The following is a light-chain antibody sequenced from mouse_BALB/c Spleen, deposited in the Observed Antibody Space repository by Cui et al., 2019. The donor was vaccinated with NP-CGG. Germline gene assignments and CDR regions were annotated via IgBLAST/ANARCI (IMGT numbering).Light chain of an antibody. CDR3: ALWYSNHWV. V-gene: IGLV1*01. J-gene: IGLJ1*01. CDR1: TGAVTTSNY. Sequence: QAVVTQESALTTSPGETVTLTCRSSTGAVTTSNYANWVHEKPDHLFTGLIGGTNNRAPGVPARFSGSLIGDKAVLTITGAQTEDEAIYFCALWYSNHWVFGGGTKLTVL. CDR2: GTN.